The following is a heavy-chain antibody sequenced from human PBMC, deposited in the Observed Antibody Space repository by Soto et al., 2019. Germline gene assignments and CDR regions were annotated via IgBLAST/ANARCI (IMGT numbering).Heavy chain of an antibody. CDR1: GGTISSWY. CDR3: ARRYGSAIDY. Sequence: QVQLQESGPGLVKPSETLSLTCTVSGGTISSWYWSWIRQPPGKGLEWIGYIYYSGSTNCNPSLKSRVTKSVDTSKNHFSLKLSSVTAADTAVYYCARRYGSAIDYWGQGTLVTVSS. V-gene: IGHV4-59*08. CDR2: IYYSGST. D-gene: IGHD1-26*01. J-gene: IGHJ4*02.